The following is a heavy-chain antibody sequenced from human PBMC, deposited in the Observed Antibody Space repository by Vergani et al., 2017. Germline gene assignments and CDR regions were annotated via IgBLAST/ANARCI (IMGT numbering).Heavy chain of an antibody. CDR1: GFTFNHYA. V-gene: IGHV3-23*01. D-gene: IGHD5-12*01. CDR2: ISGSGGRT. J-gene: IGHJ6*02. CDR3: AKSNPLNSGYDYLYYYHAIDV. Sequence: EVQLLESGGDLVQPGGSLRLSCAASGFTFNHYAMNWVRQAPGKGLEWVSGISGSGGRTYYAGSVKGRFTISRDSSKNTLYLQMNSLSAGDTAVYYCAKSNPLNSGYDYLYYYHAIDVWGQGTTVTVSS.